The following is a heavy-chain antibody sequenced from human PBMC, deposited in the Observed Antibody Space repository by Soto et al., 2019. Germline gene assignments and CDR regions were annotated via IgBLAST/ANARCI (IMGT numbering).Heavy chain of an antibody. D-gene: IGHD3-16*01. V-gene: IGHV4-31*01. CDR2: IFYSGPT. Sequence: QLQLQESGPGLVKPSQTLSLTCTVSGDSITSGVHYWSWIRQLPGKGLEWIGYIFYSGPTYYNPSRKSLLTISVYTSKNQLSLKLISVTAANTAVYFWARDLVMLTMGGASEEWGIASWGQGTLVTVSS. J-gene: IGHJ4*02. CDR3: ARDLVMLTMGGASEEWGIAS. CDR1: GDSITSGVHY.